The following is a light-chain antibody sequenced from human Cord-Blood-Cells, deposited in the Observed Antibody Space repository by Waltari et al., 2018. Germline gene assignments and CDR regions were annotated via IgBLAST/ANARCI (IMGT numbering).Light chain of an antibody. V-gene: IGLV2-14*01. J-gene: IGLJ1*01. CDR1: SSDGGGYNY. CDR3: SSYTSSSPYA. Sequence: QSALTQPASVSGSPGQSITISCTGTSSDGGGYNYVSGYQQHPGKAPKLMIYEVSNRPSGVSNRFSGSKSGTTASLTISGLQAEDEADYYCSSYTSSSPYAFGTGTKVTVL. CDR2: EVS.